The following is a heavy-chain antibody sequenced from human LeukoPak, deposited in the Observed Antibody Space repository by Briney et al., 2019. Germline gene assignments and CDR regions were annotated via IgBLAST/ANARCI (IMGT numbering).Heavy chain of an antibody. D-gene: IGHD3-10*01. CDR2: INHSGST. V-gene: IGHV4-34*01. Sequence: SETLSLTCAVYGGSFSGYYWSWIRQPPGKGLEWIGEINHSGSTNYNPSLKSRVTISVDTSKNQFSLKLSSVTAADTALYYCARAPQFGELYRTRRSYFDYWGQGTLVTVSS. J-gene: IGHJ4*02. CDR1: GGSFSGYY. CDR3: ARAPQFGELYRTRRSYFDY.